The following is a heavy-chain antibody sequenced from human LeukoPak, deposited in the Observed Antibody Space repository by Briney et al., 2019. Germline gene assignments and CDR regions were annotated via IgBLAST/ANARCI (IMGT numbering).Heavy chain of an antibody. Sequence: SETLSLTCTVSGGSISRYYWSWIRRPPGKGLEWIGYIDDSGNTNYNPSLKSQVTISVDKSKNQFSLKLSFVTAADTAMYYCARSDYHNSGSHTVFDAFDVWGQGTRVTVSS. J-gene: IGHJ3*01. CDR3: ARSDYHNSGSHTVFDAFDV. V-gene: IGHV4-59*01. CDR2: IDDSGNT. CDR1: GGSISRYY. D-gene: IGHD3-10*01.